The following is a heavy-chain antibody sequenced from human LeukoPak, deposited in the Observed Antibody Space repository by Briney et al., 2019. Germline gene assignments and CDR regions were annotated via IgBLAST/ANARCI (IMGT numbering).Heavy chain of an antibody. D-gene: IGHD3-3*01. CDR2: ISDSGVGT. CDR1: GFTFSSYS. CDR3: AKIGRSYDFWTGYYEEEVDYMDV. Sequence: GGSLRLSCAASGFTFSSYSMNWVRQAPGKGLEWVSGISDSGVGTKHADSVKGRFTISRDNSKNTLYLQMNSLRAEDTAVYYCAKIGRSYDFWTGYYEEEVDYMDVWGKGTTVTVSS. J-gene: IGHJ6*03. V-gene: IGHV3-23*01.